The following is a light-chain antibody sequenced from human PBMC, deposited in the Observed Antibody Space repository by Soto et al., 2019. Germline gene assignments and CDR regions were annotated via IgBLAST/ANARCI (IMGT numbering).Light chain of an antibody. CDR2: GAS. J-gene: IGKJ1*01. CDR3: QQYNDWHRT. Sequence: EIVMTQSPATLSVSPGDRATLSCRASQTVFSNLAWYQQKPGQAPGLLIYGASTRATGIPARFTGRGSGTEFTLTISSLQSEDFAVYYCQQYNDWHRTFGQGTKVEIK. V-gene: IGKV3-15*01. CDR1: QTVFSN.